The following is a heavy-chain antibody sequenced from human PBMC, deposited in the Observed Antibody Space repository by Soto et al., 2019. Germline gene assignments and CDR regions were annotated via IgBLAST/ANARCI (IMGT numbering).Heavy chain of an antibody. D-gene: IGHD5-18*01. CDR3: ARDMGTQLWLFSYYGMDV. CDR1: GYTFTSYG. J-gene: IGHJ6*02. Sequence: ASVKVSFKASGYTFTSYGISWVRQAPGQRLEWMGWINAGNGNTKYSQKFQGRVTITRDTSASTAYMELSSLRSEDTAVYYCARDMGTQLWLFSYYGMDVWGQGTTVTVSS. CDR2: INAGNGNT. V-gene: IGHV1-3*01.